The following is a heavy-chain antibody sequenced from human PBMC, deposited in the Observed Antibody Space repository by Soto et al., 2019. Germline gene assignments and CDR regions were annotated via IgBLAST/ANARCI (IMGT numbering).Heavy chain of an antibody. Sequence: EVQLLESGGGWVQPGWSLRLSCAASGFTFSSYAMSWVRQAPGKGLEWVSAIGGSGGSTYYADSVKGRFTISRDNSKNTLYLQMNSLRAEDTAVYYCAKDWYESIWGSYRSEHVEFFYWGQGTLVTVSS. CDR1: GFTFSSYA. V-gene: IGHV3-23*01. D-gene: IGHD3-16*02. CDR2: IGGSGGST. CDR3: AKDWYESIWGSYRSEHVEFFY. J-gene: IGHJ4*02.